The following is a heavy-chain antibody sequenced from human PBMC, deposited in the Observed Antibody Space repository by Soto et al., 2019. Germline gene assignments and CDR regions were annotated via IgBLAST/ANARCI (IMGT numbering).Heavy chain of an antibody. CDR3: ARDHLDIVVVPAAPYYYYGMDV. CDR1: GYTFTSYG. D-gene: IGHD2-2*03. J-gene: IGHJ6*02. CDR2: ISAYNGNT. Sequence: ASVKVSCKASGYTFTSYGISWVRQAPGQGLEWMGWISAYNGNTNYAQKLQGRVTMTTDTSTSTAYMELRSLRSDDTAVYYCARDHLDIVVVPAAPYYYYGMDVWGQGTTVTVSS. V-gene: IGHV1-18*01.